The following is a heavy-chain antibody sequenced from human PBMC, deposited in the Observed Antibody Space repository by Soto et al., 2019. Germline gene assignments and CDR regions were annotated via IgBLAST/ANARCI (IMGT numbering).Heavy chain of an antibody. J-gene: IGHJ4*02. Sequence: EVQLVESGGGLVQPGGSLRLSCAASGFTFSSYWMHWVRQAPGKGLVWVSRIYTDGSRADYADSVKGRFTISRDNAKNTVNLQVNSLGAEDTAVYYCARGARNYYYFDYWGQGTLVNVSS. D-gene: IGHD1-7*01. V-gene: IGHV3-74*01. CDR3: ARGARNYYYFDY. CDR2: IYTDGSRA. CDR1: GFTFSSYW.